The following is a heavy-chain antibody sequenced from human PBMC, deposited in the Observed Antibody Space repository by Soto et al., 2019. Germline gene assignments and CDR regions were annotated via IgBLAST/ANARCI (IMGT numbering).Heavy chain of an antibody. CDR1: GGSVSSGDYY. CDR2: ISYSGYT. D-gene: IGHD2-21*01. Sequence: QVQLQESGPGLVKPSQTLSLTCAVSGGSVSSGDYYWSWIRQPPGKGLEWIGHISYSGYTYYNPSLKSRIIMSVDTSKSHFSLTLRSVTAADTAVYYCARYSSVVVVDAYGFYGMDVWGQGTTVTVS. CDR3: ARYSSVVVVDAYGFYGMDV. J-gene: IGHJ6*02. V-gene: IGHV4-30-4*01.